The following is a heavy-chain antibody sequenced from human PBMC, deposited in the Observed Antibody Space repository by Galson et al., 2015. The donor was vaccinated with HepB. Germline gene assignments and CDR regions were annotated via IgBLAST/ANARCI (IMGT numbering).Heavy chain of an antibody. D-gene: IGHD2-8*02. CDR2: LSYDGYDK. V-gene: IGHV3-30*03. CDR1: GFTLGSYG. Sequence: SLRLSCAASGFTLGSYGMHWVRQAPGKGLEWVTFLSYDGYDKYYADSVKGRFTISRDISQNTLYLQMNSLRAEDTALYYCASLTGYCTGTTCYSRGEEVDYWGQGTLVTVSS. CDR3: ASLTGYCTGTTCYSRGEEVDY. J-gene: IGHJ4*02.